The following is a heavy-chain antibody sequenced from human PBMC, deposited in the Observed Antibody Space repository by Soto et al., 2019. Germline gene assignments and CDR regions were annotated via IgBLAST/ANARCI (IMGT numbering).Heavy chain of an antibody. J-gene: IGHJ4*02. CDR1: GFTFSDYT. CDR2: ILSDYNT. CDR3: ARRTSGYFGY. Sequence: EVQLLESGGGLVQPGGSLTLSCAASGFTFSDYTMSWVRQAPGKVLECISVILSDYNTYYAGSVRGRFTISRDNSKNTLYLEMNSLSAEDTAVYYCARRTSGYFGYWGQGALVTVSS. V-gene: IGHV3-23*03. D-gene: IGHD6-19*01.